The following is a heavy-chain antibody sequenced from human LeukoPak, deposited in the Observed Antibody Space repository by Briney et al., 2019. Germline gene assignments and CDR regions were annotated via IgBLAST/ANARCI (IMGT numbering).Heavy chain of an antibody. V-gene: IGHV4-59*01. CDR3: ARFDSSGWYGY. CDR2: ISYSGST. D-gene: IGHD6-19*01. Sequence: PSETLSLTCTVSGDSISSSYWSWIRQPPGKGLEWIGYISYSGSTSSNPSLRSRVTISVDTSKNQFSLKLSSVTAADTAVYYCARFDSSGWYGYWGQGTLVTVSS. J-gene: IGHJ4*02. CDR1: GDSISSSY.